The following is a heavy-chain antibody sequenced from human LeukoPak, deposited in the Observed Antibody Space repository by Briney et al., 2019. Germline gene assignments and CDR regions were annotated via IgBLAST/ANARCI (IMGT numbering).Heavy chain of an antibody. Sequence: GGSLRLSCAASGFTFSSYAMSWVRQAPGKGLEWVSAISGSGGSTYYADSVKGRFTISRDNSKNTLYLQMNSLRAEDTAVYYCATGLGYCSSTSCYTQWYFISAPNRSYFDYWGQGTLVTVSS. J-gene: IGHJ4*02. V-gene: IGHV3-23*01. CDR1: GFTFSSYA. CDR3: ATGLGYCSSTSCYTQWYFISAPNRSYFDY. CDR2: ISGSGGST. D-gene: IGHD2-2*02.